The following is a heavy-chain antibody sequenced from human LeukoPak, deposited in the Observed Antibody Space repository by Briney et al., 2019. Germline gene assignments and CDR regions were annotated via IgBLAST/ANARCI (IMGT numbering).Heavy chain of an antibody. Sequence: GDSLKISCKGSGYSFTSYWIGWVRQMPGKGLEWMGIIYPGDSDTRYSPSFQGQVTISADKSISTAYLQWSSLKASDTAMYYCARGLGLLYGGTNWFDPWGQGTLVTVSS. D-gene: IGHD1-26*01. CDR3: ARGLGLLYGGTNWFDP. J-gene: IGHJ5*02. CDR1: GYSFTSYW. V-gene: IGHV5-51*01. CDR2: IYPGDSDT.